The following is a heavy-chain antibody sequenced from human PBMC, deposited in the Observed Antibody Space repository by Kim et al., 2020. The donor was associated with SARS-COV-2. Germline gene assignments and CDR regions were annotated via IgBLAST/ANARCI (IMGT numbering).Heavy chain of an antibody. D-gene: IGHD6-19*01. V-gene: IGHV4-59*08. J-gene: IGHJ5*02. CDR3: ARHYAMSHGGSGWYAGVDP. CDR1: GGSISSYY. Sequence: SETLSLTCTVSGGSISSYYWSWIRQPPGKGLEWIGYIYYSGSTNYNPSLKSRVTISVDTSKNQFSLKLSSVTAADTAVYYCARHYAMSHGGSGWYAGVDPWGQGTLVTVSS. CDR2: IYYSGST.